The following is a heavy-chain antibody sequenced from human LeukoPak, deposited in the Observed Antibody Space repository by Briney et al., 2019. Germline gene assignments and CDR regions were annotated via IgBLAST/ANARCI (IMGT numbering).Heavy chain of an antibody. J-gene: IGHJ4*02. V-gene: IGHV3-13*01. CDR2: IGIAGNT. Sequence: GGSLRLSCAASGFTFSSYDMHWVRQATGKGLEWVSAIGIAGNTFYAGSVKGRFTISRENAKNSLYLQMNSLRAEDTAVYYCAIPGGAYCGGDCYWSLRPFDYWGQGTLVTVSS. CDR1: GFTFSSYD. CDR3: AIPGGAYCGGDCYWSLRPFDY. D-gene: IGHD2-21*02.